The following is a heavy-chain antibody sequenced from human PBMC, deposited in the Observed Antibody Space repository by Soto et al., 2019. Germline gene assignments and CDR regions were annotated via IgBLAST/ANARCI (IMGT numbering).Heavy chain of an antibody. CDR1: GFTFSTYG. V-gene: IGHV3-23*01. CDR2: YGGSGGST. Sequence: DVQLLESGGGSVQRGGSLRLSCAASGFTFSTYGMTWVRQAPGKGLEWVSYGGSGGSTYYADSVKGRFTISRDNSKNTLYLQMNSLRAEDTAVYYCVKFRGRAYHYYYMDVWGNGTTVTGSS. J-gene: IGHJ6*03. D-gene: IGHD3-16*01. CDR3: VKFRGRAYHYYYMDV.